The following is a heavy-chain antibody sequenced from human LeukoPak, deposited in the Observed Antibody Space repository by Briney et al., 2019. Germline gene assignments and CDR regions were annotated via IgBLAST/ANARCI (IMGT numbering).Heavy chain of an antibody. CDR2: IYYSGST. V-gene: IGHV4-59*01. CDR3: ARHGYSSGSLAWFDP. CDR1: GGSISSYY. Sequence: SETLSLTCTVAGGSISSYYWSWIRQPPGKGLEWIGYIYYSGSTNYNPSLKSRVTISVDTSKNQFSLKLSSVTAADTAVYYCARHGYSSGSLAWFDPWGQGAQVTVSS. D-gene: IGHD6-19*01. J-gene: IGHJ5*02.